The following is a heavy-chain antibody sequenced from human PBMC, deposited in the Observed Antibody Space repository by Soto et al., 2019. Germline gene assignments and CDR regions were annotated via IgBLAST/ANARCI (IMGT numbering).Heavy chain of an antibody. D-gene: IGHD4-17*01. CDR1: GFTFSSYS. CDR3: AREGGNYYGDSERDYFDY. V-gene: IGHV3-21*01. CDR2: ISSSSSYI. J-gene: IGHJ4*02. Sequence: PGGSLRLSCAASGFTFSSYSMNWVRQAPGKGLEWVSSISSSSSYIYYADSVKGRFTISRDNAKNSLYLQMNSLRAEDTAVYYCAREGGNYYGDSERDYFDYWGQGTLVTVSS.